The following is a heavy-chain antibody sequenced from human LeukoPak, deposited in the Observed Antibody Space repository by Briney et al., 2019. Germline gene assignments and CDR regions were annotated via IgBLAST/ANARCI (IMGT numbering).Heavy chain of an antibody. CDR2: ISAYNGNT. CDR1: GYTFTSYG. CDR3: AREDYCSSTSCYGSWFDP. D-gene: IGHD2-2*01. J-gene: IGHJ5*02. V-gene: IGHV1-18*01. Sequence: ASVKVSCKASGYTFTSYGISWVRQAPGQGLEWMGWISAYNGNTNYAQKLQGRVTMTTDTSTSTAYMELSSLRSEDTAVYYCAREDYCSSTSCYGSWFDPWGQGTLVTVSS.